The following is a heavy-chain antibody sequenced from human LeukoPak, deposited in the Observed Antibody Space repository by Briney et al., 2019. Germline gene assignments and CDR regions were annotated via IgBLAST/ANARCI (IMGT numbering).Heavy chain of an antibody. J-gene: IGHJ4*02. V-gene: IGHV4-59*08. CDR1: GGSISGYF. Sequence: SETLSLTCTVSGGSISGYFWSWIRQPPGKGLEWIGYIHYSGSTNYNPSLNSRVTISVDTPKNQFSLRLSSVTAADTAVYYCARYGITIVRGGKYYFDSWGQGTLVTVSS. CDR3: ARYGITIVRGGKYYFDS. D-gene: IGHD3-10*01. CDR2: IHYSGST.